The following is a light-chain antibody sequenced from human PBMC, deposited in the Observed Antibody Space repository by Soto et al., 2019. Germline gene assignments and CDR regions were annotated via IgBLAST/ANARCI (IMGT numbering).Light chain of an antibody. J-gene: IGKJ1*01. V-gene: IGKV3-15*01. CDR3: QQYDNWPGT. Sequence: EIVLTQSPGTLSLSPGERATLSCRASQSVSNNLAWYQQKSGQSPRLLIYGASTRATGIPARFSGSGSETDFTLTVSSLQSEDFAVYYCQQYDNWPGTFGQGTKVDIK. CDR1: QSVSNN. CDR2: GAS.